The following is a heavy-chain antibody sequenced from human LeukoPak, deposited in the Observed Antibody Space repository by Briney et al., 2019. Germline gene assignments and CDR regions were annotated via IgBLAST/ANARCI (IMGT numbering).Heavy chain of an antibody. CDR2: IWYDGSNK. Sequence: PGGSLRLSCAASGFTFSSYGMHWVRQAPGKGLEWVAVIWYDGSNKYYADSVKGRFTISRDNSKNTLYLQMNSLRAEDTAVYYCARDGMVISSGWYNGFDRWGQGTLVTVSS. J-gene: IGHJ5*02. CDR3: ARDGMVISSGWYNGFDR. D-gene: IGHD6-19*01. V-gene: IGHV3-33*01. CDR1: GFTFSSYG.